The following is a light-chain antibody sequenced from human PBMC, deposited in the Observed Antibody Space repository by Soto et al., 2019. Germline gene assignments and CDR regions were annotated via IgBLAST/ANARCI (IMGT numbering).Light chain of an antibody. Sequence: DIQVTQSPFSLSASVWDRGTITCRASQSITTFLNWYQQKPGKAPKLLIYEASSLQSGVPSRISGSGSGTDFTLTISSLQPEDFATYYCQQANSFPITFGQGTRLEIK. J-gene: IGKJ5*01. CDR3: QQANSFPIT. CDR2: EAS. CDR1: QSITTF. V-gene: IGKV1-39*01.